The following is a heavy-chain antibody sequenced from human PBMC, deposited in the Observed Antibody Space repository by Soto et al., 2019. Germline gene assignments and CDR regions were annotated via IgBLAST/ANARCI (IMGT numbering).Heavy chain of an antibody. CDR3: ARDPGGNSDY. CDR2: ISAYNGNT. V-gene: IGHV1-18*01. J-gene: IGHJ4*02. CDR1: GGTFSSYA. D-gene: IGHD2-15*01. Sequence: ASVKVSCKASGGTFSSYAISWVRQAPGQGLEWMGWISAYNGNTNYAQKLQGRVTMTTDTSTSTAYMELRSLRSDDTPVYYCARDPGGNSDYWGQGALVTVSS.